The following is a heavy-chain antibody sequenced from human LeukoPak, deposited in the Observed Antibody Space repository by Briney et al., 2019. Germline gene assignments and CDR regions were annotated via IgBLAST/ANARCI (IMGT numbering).Heavy chain of an antibody. CDR2: IYYSAGT. Sequence: PETLSLTRTLSGGSLSRHYWSWLRHPPGKGLEWIGYIYYSAGTDYNPSLKSRVTISVDTSKNQFSLKLTSVTAADTAVYYCARRSDRFDYWGQGTLVTVSS. CDR1: GGSLSRHY. V-gene: IGHV4-59*08. J-gene: IGHJ4*02. CDR3: ARRSDRFDY. D-gene: IGHD3-3*01.